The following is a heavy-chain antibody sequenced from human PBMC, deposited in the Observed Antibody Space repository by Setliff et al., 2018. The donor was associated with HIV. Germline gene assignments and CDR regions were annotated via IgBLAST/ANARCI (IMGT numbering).Heavy chain of an antibody. CDR1: GGTFSSYA. V-gene: IGHV1-69*10. J-gene: IGHJ4*02. D-gene: IGHD6-13*01. Sequence: GASVKFSCKASGGTFSSYAISWVRQAPGQGLEWMGGIIPILGIANYAQKFQGRVTITADESTSTAYMELSSLRSEDTAVYYCARDKGGFSSSWSFDYWGQGTLVTVSS. CDR3: ARDKGGFSSSWSFDY. CDR2: IIPILGIA.